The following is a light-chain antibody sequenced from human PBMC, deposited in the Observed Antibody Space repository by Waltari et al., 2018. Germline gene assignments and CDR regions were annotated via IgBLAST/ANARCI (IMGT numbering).Light chain of an antibody. V-gene: IGKV3-11*01. CDR3: QQRSNLWT. J-gene: IGKJ1*01. CDR2: DES. Sequence: ETVLTQSPATLSLSPGETPPLSCRASQSISSHLAWYQQKPGQPPRLLIYDESKRATGIPARFSCSGSGTDFTLTISSLEPEDFAVYYCQQRSNLWTFGQGTKVEIK. CDR1: QSISSH.